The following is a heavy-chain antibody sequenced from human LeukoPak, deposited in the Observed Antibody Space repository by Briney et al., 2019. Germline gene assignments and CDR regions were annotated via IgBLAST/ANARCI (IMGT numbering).Heavy chain of an antibody. CDR1: GGTFISYA. D-gene: IGHD6-13*01. J-gene: IGHJ4*02. V-gene: IGHV1-69*13. Sequence: ASVKVSCKASGGTFISYAISWVRQAPGQGLEWMGGIIPIFGTANYAQKFQGRVTITADESTSTAYMELSSLRSEDPAVYYCARGRDSSSWSPNFDYWGQGTLVTVSS. CDR2: IIPIFGTA. CDR3: ARGRDSSSWSPNFDY.